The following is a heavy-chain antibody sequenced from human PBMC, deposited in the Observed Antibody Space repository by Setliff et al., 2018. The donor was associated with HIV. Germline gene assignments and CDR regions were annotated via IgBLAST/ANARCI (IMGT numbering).Heavy chain of an antibody. CDR2: IIPMYGVT. D-gene: IGHD6-13*01. V-gene: IGHV1-69*05. CDR3: ARDQTGVAAAAFGGGSAWSDEGFDI. CDR1: GDTFTSYG. J-gene: IGHJ3*02. Sequence: SVKVSCKASGDTFTSYGISWVGQASGQGCEWMGGIIPMYGVTNDAKKFQGRVTITTDEYTSTAYMELSSLRSEDTAVYYCARDQTGVAAAAFGGGSAWSDEGFDIWGQGTMVTV.